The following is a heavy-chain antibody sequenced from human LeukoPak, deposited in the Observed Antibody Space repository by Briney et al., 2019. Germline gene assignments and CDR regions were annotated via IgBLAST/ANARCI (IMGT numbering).Heavy chain of an antibody. D-gene: IGHD2-15*01. CDR2: ISAYNGNT. CDR3: ARLTDSTYYFDY. Sequence: ASVKVSCKASGYTFTSYGISWVRQAPGQGLEWMGWISAYNGNTNYAQKLQGRVTMTTDTSTSTAYMELRSLRSDDTAAYYCARLTDSTYYFDYWGQGTLVTVSS. CDR1: GYTFTSYG. V-gene: IGHV1-18*01. J-gene: IGHJ4*02.